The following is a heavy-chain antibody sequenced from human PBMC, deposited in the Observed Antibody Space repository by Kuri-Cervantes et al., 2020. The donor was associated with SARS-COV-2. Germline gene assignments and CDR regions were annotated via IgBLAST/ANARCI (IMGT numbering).Heavy chain of an antibody. J-gene: IGHJ6*03. CDR3: VQVDIAAAGTNYYYYMDV. Sequence: SETLSLTCTVSGGSISSSSYYWGWIRQPPGKGLEWIGSIYHSGSTYYNPSLKSRVTISVDTSKNQFSLKLSSVTAADTAVYYCVQVDIAAAGTNYYYYMDVWGKGTTVTVSS. V-gene: IGHV4-39*07. CDR1: GGSISSSSYY. D-gene: IGHD6-13*01. CDR2: IYHSGST.